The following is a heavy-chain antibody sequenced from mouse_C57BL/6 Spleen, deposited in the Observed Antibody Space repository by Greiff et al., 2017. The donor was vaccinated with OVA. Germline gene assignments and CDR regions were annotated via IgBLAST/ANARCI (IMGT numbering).Heavy chain of an antibody. J-gene: IGHJ2*01. D-gene: IGHD2-2*01. Sequence: VHVKQSGPELVKPGASVKISCKASGYSFTGYYMNWVKQSPEKSLEWIGEINPSTGGTTYNQKFKAKATLTVDKSSSTAYMQLKSLTSEDSAVYYCARNRLRYFDYWGQGTTLTVSS. CDR2: INPSTGGT. V-gene: IGHV1-42*01. CDR1: GYSFTGYY. CDR3: ARNRLRYFDY.